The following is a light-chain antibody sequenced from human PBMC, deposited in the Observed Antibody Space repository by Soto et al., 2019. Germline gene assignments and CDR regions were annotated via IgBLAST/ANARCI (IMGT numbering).Light chain of an antibody. CDR1: QSVSSSF. J-gene: IGKJ1*01. V-gene: IGKV3-20*01. CDR2: GAS. CDR3: QQYDNSAWT. Sequence: EIVLTQSPGTLSLSPGERATLSCRASQSVSSSFLAWCQQKPGQAPRLLISGASSRATGITDRFIGSGSVTDFTLNISSLEPEYFAVYYCQQYDNSAWTFGQGTKVEI.